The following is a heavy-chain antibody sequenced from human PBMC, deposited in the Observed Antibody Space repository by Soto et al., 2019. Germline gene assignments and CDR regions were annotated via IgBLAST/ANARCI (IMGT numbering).Heavy chain of an antibody. J-gene: IGHJ6*02. CDR2: ISAYNGNT. CDR1: GYTFTSYG. D-gene: IGHD3-3*01. Sequence: QVQLVQSGAEVKKPGASVKVSCKASGYTFTSYGISWVRQAPGQGLEWMGWISAYNGNTNYAQKLQGRVTMTTDTSTSTANMERRSLRSDDTAVYYCARDRGKDYDFWSGYPNGMDVWGQGTTVTVSS. CDR3: ARDRGKDYDFWSGYPNGMDV. V-gene: IGHV1-18*01.